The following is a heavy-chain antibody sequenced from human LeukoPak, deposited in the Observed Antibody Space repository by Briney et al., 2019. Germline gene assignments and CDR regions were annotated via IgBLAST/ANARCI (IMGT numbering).Heavy chain of an antibody. CDR2: IYYSGST. V-gene: IGHV4-59*01. Sequence: PSETLSLTCTVSGGSISSYYWSWIRQPPGKGLEWIGYIYYSGSTDYNPSLKSRVTISVDTSKNQFSLKLSSVTAADTAVYYCARTLGVEGYPYDTWGQGTLVTVSS. J-gene: IGHJ5*02. CDR1: GGSISSYY. D-gene: IGHD3-22*01. CDR3: ARTLGVEGYPYDT.